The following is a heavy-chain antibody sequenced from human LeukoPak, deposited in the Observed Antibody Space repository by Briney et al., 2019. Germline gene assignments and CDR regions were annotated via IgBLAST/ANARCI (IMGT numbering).Heavy chain of an antibody. CDR1: GFTFSSYS. D-gene: IGHD6-13*01. Sequence: GSLRLSCAASGFTFSSYSMNWVRQAPGKGLEWIGEINHSGGTYYSPSLKSRVTISADTSKKQFSLKLRSVTAADTAVYYCARKGGGQLVNTRRWFDPWGQGTLVTVSS. CDR2: INHSGGT. V-gene: IGHV4-34*01. CDR3: ARKGGGQLVNTRRWFDP. J-gene: IGHJ5*02.